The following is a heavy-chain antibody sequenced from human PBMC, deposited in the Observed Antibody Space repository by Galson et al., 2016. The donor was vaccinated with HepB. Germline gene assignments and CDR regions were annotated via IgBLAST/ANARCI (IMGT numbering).Heavy chain of an antibody. D-gene: IGHD3-22*01. J-gene: IGHJ4*02. CDR3: ASAHYYDSSVSLPDY. V-gene: IGHV1-18*01. CDR1: GYSFRSFH. Sequence: SVKVSCKASGYSFRSFHINWVRQAPGQGLEWMGWISPSNGNTLYARKFKGRVSMTTDLSTGTAYMELRNLRSDVTAVYYCASAHYYDSSVSLPDYWGQGTLVTVSS. CDR2: ISPSNGNT.